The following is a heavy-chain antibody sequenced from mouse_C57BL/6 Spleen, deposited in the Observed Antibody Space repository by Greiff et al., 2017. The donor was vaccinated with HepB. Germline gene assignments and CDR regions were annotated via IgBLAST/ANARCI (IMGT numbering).Heavy chain of an antibody. CDR3: ARRGYDGYYGYFDV. J-gene: IGHJ1*03. V-gene: IGHV1-81*01. D-gene: IGHD2-3*01. CDR1: GYTFTSYC. Sequence: QVQLQQSGAELARPGASVKLSCKASGYTFTSYCISWVKQRTGQGLEWIGEIYPRSGNTYYNEKFKGKAKLTADKSSSTAYMELRSLTSEDSAVYFCARRGYDGYYGYFDVWGTGTTVTVSS. CDR2: IYPRSGNT.